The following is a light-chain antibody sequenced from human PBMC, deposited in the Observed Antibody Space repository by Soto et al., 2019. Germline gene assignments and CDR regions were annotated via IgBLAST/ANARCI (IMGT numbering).Light chain of an antibody. V-gene: IGKV3-20*01. J-gene: IGKJ2*01. CDR3: QQYGSSLYT. CDR2: GAS. Sequence: EIVLTQSPGTLSLSPGERATLSCRASQSVSSSYLAWYQQKPGQAPRLLIYGASSRATGITDRFSGSGSGTDFTLTISRLEPEDFAVYYCQQYGSSLYTFGQGTQLEIK. CDR1: QSVSSSY.